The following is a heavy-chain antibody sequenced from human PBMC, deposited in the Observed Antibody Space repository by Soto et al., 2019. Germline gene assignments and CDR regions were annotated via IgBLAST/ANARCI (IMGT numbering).Heavy chain of an antibody. V-gene: IGHV5-51*01. D-gene: IGHD6-19*01. CDR3: ATLDRSNSWSGFDY. J-gene: IGHJ4*02. Sequence: GESLKISCKGSGNSFSNNWIGWVRQKPGKGLEWMGIIYAVDSYTKYSPSFQGQVTISADKSTSTAYLQWSSLEASDTAMYYCATLDRSNSWSGFDYWGQGTLVTVSS. CDR2: IYAVDSYT. CDR1: GNSFSNNW.